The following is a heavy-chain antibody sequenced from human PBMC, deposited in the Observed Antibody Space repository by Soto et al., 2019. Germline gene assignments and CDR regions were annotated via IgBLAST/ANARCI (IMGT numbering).Heavy chain of an antibody. J-gene: IGHJ6*02. Sequence: GGSLRLSCAASGFTVSSNYMSWVRQAPGKGLEWVSVIYSGGSTYYADSVKGRFTISRDNSKNTLYLQMNSLRAEDTAVYYCARDRLGIVVVPAATQYYYYYYGMDVWGQGTTVTVSS. CDR3: ARDRLGIVVVPAATQYYYYYYGMDV. D-gene: IGHD2-2*01. CDR2: IYSGGST. V-gene: IGHV3-53*01. CDR1: GFTVSSNY.